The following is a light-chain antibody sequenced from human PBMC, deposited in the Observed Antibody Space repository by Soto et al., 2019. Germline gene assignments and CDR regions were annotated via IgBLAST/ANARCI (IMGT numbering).Light chain of an antibody. Sequence: QSVLTQSPSASASLGASVKLNCTLSSGHSNYAIAWHQQQSEKGPRYLMKLNSDGSHSKGDGIPDRFSGSSSGAERYLTISSLQSEDEADYYCQTWGSGIVVFGVGTKLTVL. J-gene: IGLJ2*01. CDR1: SGHSNYA. CDR3: QTWGSGIVV. CDR2: LNSDGSH. V-gene: IGLV4-69*01.